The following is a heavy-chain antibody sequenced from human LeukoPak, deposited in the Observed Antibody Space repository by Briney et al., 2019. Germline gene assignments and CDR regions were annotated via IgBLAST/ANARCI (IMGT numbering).Heavy chain of an antibody. CDR2: ISYDGSNK. V-gene: IGHV3-30-3*01. CDR3: ARDQYGDAWYFDY. Sequence: PGGSLRLSCAASGFTFSSYAMHWVRQAPGKGLEWVAVISYDGSNKYYADSVKGRFTISRDNSKNTLYLQMNSLRAEDTAVYYCARDQYGDAWYFDYWGQGTLVTVSS. CDR1: GFTFSSYA. D-gene: IGHD4-17*01. J-gene: IGHJ4*02.